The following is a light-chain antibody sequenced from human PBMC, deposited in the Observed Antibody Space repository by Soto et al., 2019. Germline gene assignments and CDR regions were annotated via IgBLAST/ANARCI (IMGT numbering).Light chain of an antibody. Sequence: EIELTQSLATLSLSPGERATHACRASQSVSSYLAWYQQKPGQAPRLLIYDASNRATGIPARFSGSGSGTDFTLTISSLEPEDFAVYYCQQRSNWPLTFGGGTKVEIK. CDR3: QQRSNWPLT. CDR2: DAS. CDR1: QSVSSY. V-gene: IGKV3-11*01. J-gene: IGKJ4*01.